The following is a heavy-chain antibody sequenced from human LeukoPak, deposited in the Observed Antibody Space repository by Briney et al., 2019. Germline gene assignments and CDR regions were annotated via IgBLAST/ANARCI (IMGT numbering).Heavy chain of an antibody. CDR1: GGSISSYY. CDR3: ARGSGITIFGVVTQ. Sequence: PSETLSLTCTVSGGSISSYYWSWIRQPPGKGLEWIWYIYYSGSTNYNPSLKSRVTISVDTSKNQFSLKLSSVTAADTAVYYCARGSGITIFGVVTQWGQGTLVTVSS. V-gene: IGHV4-59*01. J-gene: IGHJ4*02. D-gene: IGHD3-3*01. CDR2: IYYSGST.